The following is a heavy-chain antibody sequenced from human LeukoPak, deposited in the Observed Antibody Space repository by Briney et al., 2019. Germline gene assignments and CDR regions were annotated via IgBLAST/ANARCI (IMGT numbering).Heavy chain of an antibody. J-gene: IGHJ2*01. CDR2: ISSSSSTI. CDR1: GFTFSSYN. Sequence: PGGSLRLSCAASGFTFSSYNMNWVRQAPGKGLEWVSYISSSSSTIYYADSAKGRFTISRDNAKNSLYLQMNSLRAEDTAVYYCARDSGIWYFDLWGRGTLVTVSS. V-gene: IGHV3-48*01. D-gene: IGHD1-14*01. CDR3: ARDSGIWYFDL.